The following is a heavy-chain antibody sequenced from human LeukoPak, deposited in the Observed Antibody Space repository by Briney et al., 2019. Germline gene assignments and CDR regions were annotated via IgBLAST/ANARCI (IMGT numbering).Heavy chain of an antibody. Sequence: ESGPALLNPTQTLTLTCTFSGFSLSTDGMCVTWIRQPPGKGLEWIGIIYYSGSTYYNPSLKSRVTISVDTSKNQFSLKLSSVTAADTAVYYCASHEIYSSGYYDYWGQGTLVTVSS. CDR2: IYYSGST. V-gene: IGHV4-30-2*03. CDR1: GFSLSTDGMC. J-gene: IGHJ4*02. D-gene: IGHD3-22*01. CDR3: ASHEIYSSGYYDY.